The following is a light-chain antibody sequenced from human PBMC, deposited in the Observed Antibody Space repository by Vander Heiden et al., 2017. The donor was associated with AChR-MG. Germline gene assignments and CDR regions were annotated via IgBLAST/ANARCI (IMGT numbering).Light chain of an antibody. J-gene: IGKJ2*01. V-gene: IGKV4-1*01. CDR2: WAS. Sequence: DILMTQSPDSLTVSLGDRATINCRSSQTILHSSNNMNYLAWYQKKPGQPPKLLISWASARDSGVPDRFSGSGSGTDFTLTISSLQAEDVAVYYCQQYFTTPYTFGQGTKLEIE. CDR3: QQYFTTPYT. CDR1: QTILHSSNNMNY.